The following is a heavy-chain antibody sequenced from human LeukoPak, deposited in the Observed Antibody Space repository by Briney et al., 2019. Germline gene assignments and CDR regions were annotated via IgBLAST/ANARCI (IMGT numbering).Heavy chain of an antibody. J-gene: IGHJ4*02. CDR3: ATSRNFDY. V-gene: IGHV3-74*01. Sequence: GGSLRLACAASGFTLSSYWMHWVRQAPGKGLVWVSHINIDGSNTRYADSVKGRFTISRDNAENTLYLQMNSLRVDDTAVYYCATSRNFDYWGQGTLVTVSS. CDR2: INIDGSNT. CDR1: GFTLSSYW.